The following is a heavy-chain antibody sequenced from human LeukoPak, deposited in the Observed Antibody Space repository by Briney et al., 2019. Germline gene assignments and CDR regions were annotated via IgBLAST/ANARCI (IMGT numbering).Heavy chain of an antibody. Sequence: GGSLRLSCAASGFTFSSYAMSWVRQAPGKGLEWVSTISSDGGGTYYADSVKGRFTISRDNSKNTLYLQMNSLRAEDTAVYYCAKSPFTWNYYEYWGQGTLVTVSS. CDR2: ISSDGGGT. J-gene: IGHJ4*02. CDR3: AKSPFTWNYYEY. D-gene: IGHD1-1*01. V-gene: IGHV3-23*01. CDR1: GFTFSSYA.